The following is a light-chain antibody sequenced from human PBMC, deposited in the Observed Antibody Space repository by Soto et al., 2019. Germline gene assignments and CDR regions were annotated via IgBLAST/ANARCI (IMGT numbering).Light chain of an antibody. CDR3: QQAYSFPLT. V-gene: IGKV1-12*01. CDR1: QGISGW. CDR2: AAS. Sequence: DIQMTQSPSSVSASVGDRVTITCRASQGISGWLAWYQQKPGKAPTLLIYAASRLQSGVPSRFSGSGSGTDFTLTISSLQPEDFATYDCQQAYSFPLTFGGGTKVEIK. J-gene: IGKJ4*01.